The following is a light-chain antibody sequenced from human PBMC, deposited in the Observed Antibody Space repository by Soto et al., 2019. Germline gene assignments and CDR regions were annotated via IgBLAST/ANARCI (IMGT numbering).Light chain of an antibody. CDR1: QSISSW. Sequence: DIQMTQSPSTLSASVGDRVTITCRASQSISSWLAWYQQKPGKAPKLLIYKASSLESGVPSRSSGSGSGTEFTLTISSLQPDDFATYYCQQYNSYWTFGQGTNVDI. CDR3: QQYNSYWT. CDR2: KAS. V-gene: IGKV1-5*03. J-gene: IGKJ1*01.